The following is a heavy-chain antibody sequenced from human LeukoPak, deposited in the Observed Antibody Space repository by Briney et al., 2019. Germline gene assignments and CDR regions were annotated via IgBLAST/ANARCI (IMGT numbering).Heavy chain of an antibody. D-gene: IGHD3-22*01. J-gene: IGHJ5*02. CDR1: GFTFSDYT. CDR3: ARDLGQYYDTSDNWFDP. Sequence: GGSLRLSCAASGFTFSDYTMNWVRQAPGKGLEWVSSISSTSSYIYYADSVKGRFTISRDNAKNSVYLQMNSLRAEDTAVYYCARDLGQYYDTSDNWFDPWGQGTLVTVSS. V-gene: IGHV3-21*01. CDR2: ISSTSSYI.